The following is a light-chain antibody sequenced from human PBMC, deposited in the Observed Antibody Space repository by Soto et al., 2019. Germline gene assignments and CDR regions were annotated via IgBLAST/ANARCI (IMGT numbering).Light chain of an antibody. J-gene: IGKJ1*01. CDR3: HQYGSSPRT. Sequence: EIVLTQSPGTLSLSPGERATLSCRASQTVSRNFLAWYQQKRGQAPRLLIYDASSRASGIPDRFSGSGSATDFTVTISRLEAEDFAVYYCHQYGSSPRTFGQGTRVDIK. CDR2: DAS. V-gene: IGKV3-20*01. CDR1: QTVSRNF.